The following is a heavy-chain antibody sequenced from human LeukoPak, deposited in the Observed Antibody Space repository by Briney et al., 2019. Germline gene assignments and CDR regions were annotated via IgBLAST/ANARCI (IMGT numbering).Heavy chain of an antibody. D-gene: IGHD3-9*01. Sequence: VASVKVSCKASGYTFTGYYMHWVRQAPGQGLEWMGWINPNSGGTNYAQKFQGRVTMTRDTSISTAYMELSRLRSDDTAVYYCARVTRYFANWYFDYWGQGTLVTASS. CDR1: GYTFTGYY. J-gene: IGHJ4*02. CDR3: ARVTRYFANWYFDY. V-gene: IGHV1-2*02. CDR2: INPNSGGT.